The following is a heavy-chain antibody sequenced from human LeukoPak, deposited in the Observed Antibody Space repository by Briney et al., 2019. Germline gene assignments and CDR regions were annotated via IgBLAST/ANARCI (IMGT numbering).Heavy chain of an antibody. CDR1: GFTVSGNY. CDR2: IYSSGST. V-gene: IGHV3-53*01. CDR3: AKDRVTTVTTIDY. D-gene: IGHD4-17*01. J-gene: IGHJ4*02. Sequence: GGSLRLSCAASGFTVSGNYMSWVRQAPGKGLEWVSVIYSSGSTYYADSVKGRFTISRDNSKNTLYLQMNSLRAEDTAVYYCAKDRVTTVTTIDYWGQGTLVTVSS.